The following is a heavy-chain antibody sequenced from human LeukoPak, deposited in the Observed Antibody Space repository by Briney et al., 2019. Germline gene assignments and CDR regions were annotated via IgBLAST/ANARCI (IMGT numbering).Heavy chain of an antibody. J-gene: IGHJ4*02. D-gene: IGHD3-10*01. CDR3: AAEIGEYAPFDY. CDR1: GFTFTSSA. Sequence: SVKVSCKAYGFTFTSSAMQLVRQARGQRLEWIGWIVVGSGNTNYAQKFQERVTITRDMSTSTAYMELSSLRSEDTAVYYCAAEIGEYAPFDYWGQGTLVTVSS. V-gene: IGHV1-58*02. CDR2: IVVGSGNT.